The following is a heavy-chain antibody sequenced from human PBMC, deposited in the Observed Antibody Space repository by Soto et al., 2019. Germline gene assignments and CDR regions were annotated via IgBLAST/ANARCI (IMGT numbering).Heavy chain of an antibody. Sequence: EVQLVESGGDLVKPGRSLTLSCTTSGFTFGDYAMSWVRRAPGKGLEWISFIRSQRYGGTPEYAASVRGRFSLSRDDSKGIAYLQMNSLKTEDSAVYYCTRLPRHPRPPFDYWAQGTLVTVSS. J-gene: IGHJ4*02. CDR2: IRSQRYGGTP. CDR3: TRLPRHPRPPFDY. V-gene: IGHV3-49*04. CDR1: GFTFGDYA.